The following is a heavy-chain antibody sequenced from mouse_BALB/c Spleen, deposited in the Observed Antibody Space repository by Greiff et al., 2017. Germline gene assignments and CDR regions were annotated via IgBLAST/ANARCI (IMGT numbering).Heavy chain of an antibody. CDR3: ARSGGGYWYFDV. CDR1: GYTFTSYT. J-gene: IGHJ1*01. Sequence: VQLQQSGAELARPGASVKMSCKASGYTFTSYTMHWVKQRPGQGLEWIGYINPSSGYTNYNQKFKDKATLTADKSSSTAYMQLSSLTSEDSAVYYCARSGGGYWYFDVWGAGTTVTVSA. V-gene: IGHV1-4*01. D-gene: IGHD1-1*02. CDR2: INPSSGYT.